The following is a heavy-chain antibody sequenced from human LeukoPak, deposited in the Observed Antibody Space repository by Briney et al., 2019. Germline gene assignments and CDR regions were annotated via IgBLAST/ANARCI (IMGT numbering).Heavy chain of an antibody. CDR1: GFTFGDYA. CDR2: IKSKAYGGTT. D-gene: IGHD4-23*01. J-gene: IGHJ6*03. Sequence: GRSLRLSXTASGFTFGDYAMNWVRQAPGKGLEWVGFIKSKAYGGTTEYAASVKGRFMISRDDSKNIAYLQMNSLKTEDTAVYYCTRGRGGLNYYYYMDVWGKGTTVTVSS. V-gene: IGHV3-49*04. CDR3: TRGRGGLNYYYYMDV.